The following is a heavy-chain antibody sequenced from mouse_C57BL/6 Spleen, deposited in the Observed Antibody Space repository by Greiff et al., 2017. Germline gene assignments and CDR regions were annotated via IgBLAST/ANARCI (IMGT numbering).Heavy chain of an antibody. CDR3: ARGTTVVARGPWFAY. D-gene: IGHD1-1*01. CDR1: GYTFTDYY. V-gene: IGHV1-75*01. CDR2: IFPGSGST. Sequence: QVQLKESGPELMKPGASVKISCKASGYTFTDYYIDWVKQRPGQGLEWIGWIFPGSGSTYYNEKFKGKATLTVDKSSSTAYMLLSILTSEDSAVYFCARGTTVVARGPWFAYWGQGTLVTVSA. J-gene: IGHJ3*01.